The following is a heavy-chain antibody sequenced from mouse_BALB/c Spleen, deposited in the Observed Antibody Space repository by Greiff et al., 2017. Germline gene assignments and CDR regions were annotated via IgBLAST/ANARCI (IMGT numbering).Heavy chain of an antibody. V-gene: IGHV1-15*01. Sequence: VKLVESGAELVRPGASVTLSCKASGYTFTDYEMHWVKQTPVHGLEWIGAIDPETGGTAYNQKFKGKATLTADKSSSTAYMELRSLTSEDSAVDYCTKVITKGGGFAYWGQGTLVTVAA. CDR2: IDPETGGT. CDR3: TKVITKGGGFAY. J-gene: IGHJ3*01. D-gene: IGHD1-2*01. CDR1: GYTFTDYE.